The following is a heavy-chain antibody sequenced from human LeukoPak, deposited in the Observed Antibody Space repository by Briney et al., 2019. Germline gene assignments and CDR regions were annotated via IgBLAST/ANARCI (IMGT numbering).Heavy chain of an antibody. CDR2: IWSHGRSE. Sequence: PGRSLRLSCAASGFTFSNYGIHWVRQAPGKGLEWVSVIWSHGRSEYYADSVKGRFTISRDNSKNKVSLQMNSLRAEDTAVYYCATDIDTSSHYGWFDPWGQGTLVIVSS. CDR1: GFTFSNYG. J-gene: IGHJ5*02. V-gene: IGHV3-33*01. D-gene: IGHD3-22*01. CDR3: ATDIDTSSHYGWFDP.